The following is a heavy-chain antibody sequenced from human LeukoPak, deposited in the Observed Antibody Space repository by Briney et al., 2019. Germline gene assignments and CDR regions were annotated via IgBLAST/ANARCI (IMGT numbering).Heavy chain of an antibody. CDR2: TSWNSGSI. V-gene: IGHV3-9*01. D-gene: IGHD6-13*01. CDR1: GFTYDDYA. J-gene: IGHJ4*02. Sequence: GGSLRLSCAASGFTYDDYAMHWVRQAPGKGLEWVSGTSWNSGSIGYADSVKGRFTISRDNAKNSLYLQMNSLRAEDTALYYCAKDFVAAAGTGFDYWGQGTLVTVSS. CDR3: AKDFVAAAGTGFDY.